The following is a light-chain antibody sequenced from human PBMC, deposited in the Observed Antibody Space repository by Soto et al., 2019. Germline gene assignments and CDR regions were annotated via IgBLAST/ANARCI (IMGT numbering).Light chain of an antibody. CDR3: KQYGSSLLT. CDR2: GAS. V-gene: IGKV3-20*01. J-gene: IGKJ3*01. CDR1: QSVSSCY. Sequence: EIVLTQSPGTLSLSPGERATRSCRASQSVSSCYLAWYQQKPGQAPRLLIYGASSRATGIPDRFSGSGSGTDFTLTISRLEPEDFAVYYCKQYGSSLLTFGPGTKVDIK.